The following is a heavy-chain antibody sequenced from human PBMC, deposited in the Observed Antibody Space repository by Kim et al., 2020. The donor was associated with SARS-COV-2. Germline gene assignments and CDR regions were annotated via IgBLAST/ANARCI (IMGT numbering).Heavy chain of an antibody. V-gene: IGHV1-2*02. Sequence: NFATKFQGRVTMTRDTSVTTAYMELSRLESDDTAVYYCARSPSDYNEMDVWGQGTTVTVSS. J-gene: IGHJ6*02. CDR3: ARSPSDYNEMDV.